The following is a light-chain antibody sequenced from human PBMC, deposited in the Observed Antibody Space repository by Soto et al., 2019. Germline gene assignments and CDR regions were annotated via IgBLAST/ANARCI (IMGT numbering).Light chain of an antibody. CDR3: QQNYSNSRT. J-gene: IGKJ1*01. CDR2: AAS. V-gene: IGKV1-5*01. Sequence: DIQMTQSPSTLSASVGDSVTITCRASQSITSWLAWYQQKPGKAPKLLIYAASSLQSGVPSRFSGSGSGTDFTLTISSLQPEDFATYYCQQNYSNSRTFGQGTKVDIK. CDR1: QSITSW.